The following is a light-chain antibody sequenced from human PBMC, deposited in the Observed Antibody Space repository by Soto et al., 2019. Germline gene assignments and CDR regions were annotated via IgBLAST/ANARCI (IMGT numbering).Light chain of an antibody. CDR2: EVS. J-gene: IGLJ2*01. Sequence: QSALTQPASVSGSPGQSITISCTGTSTDVNGHNYVSWYQQHPGKAPKVMIYEVSKRPSGVPDRFSGSKSGNTASLTVSGLQAEDEADYYCSSYAGSNTVVFGGGTKLTVL. CDR3: SSYAGSNTVV. V-gene: IGLV2-8*01. CDR1: STDVNGHNY.